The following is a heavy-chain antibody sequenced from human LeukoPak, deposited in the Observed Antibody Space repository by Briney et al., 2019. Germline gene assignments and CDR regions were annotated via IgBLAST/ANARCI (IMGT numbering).Heavy chain of an antibody. J-gene: IGHJ3*02. D-gene: IGHD3-22*01. CDR3: ARDVAGINAFDI. V-gene: IGHV1-69*05. CDR1: GGTFSSYA. Sequence: SVKVSCKASGGTFSSYAISWVRQALGQGLEWMGGIIPIFGTANYAQKFQGRVTITTDESTSTAYMELSSLRSEDTAVYYCARDVAGINAFDIWGQGTMVTVSS. CDR2: IIPIFGTA.